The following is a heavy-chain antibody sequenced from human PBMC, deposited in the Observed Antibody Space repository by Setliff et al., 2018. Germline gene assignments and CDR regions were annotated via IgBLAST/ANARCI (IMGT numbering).Heavy chain of an antibody. J-gene: IGHJ4*02. CDR3: ARSEGRRDGYNR. CDR1: GGSFSGYY. Sequence: SETLSLTCAVYGGSFSGYYWSWIRQPTGKGLEWIGEINHSGSTNYNPSLKSRVTISVYTSKNQFSLKLSSVTAADTAVYYCARSEGRRDGYNRWGQGTLVTVSS. CDR2: INHSGST. V-gene: IGHV4-34*01. D-gene: IGHD5-12*01.